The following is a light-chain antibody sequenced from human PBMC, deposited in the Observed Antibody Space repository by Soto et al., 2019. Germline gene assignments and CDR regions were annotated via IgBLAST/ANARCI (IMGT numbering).Light chain of an antibody. J-gene: IGKJ1*01. Sequence: DIQMTQSPSTLSASVGDRVTITCRASQTIFNWLAWYQRKPGRAPNLLIYDASSLQSGVTSTFSGSGSGTEFTLTISSLQPGDFPTYYCQQYNSYPWTFGQGTKVGIK. CDR2: DAS. V-gene: IGKV1-5*01. CDR3: QQYNSYPWT. CDR1: QTIFNW.